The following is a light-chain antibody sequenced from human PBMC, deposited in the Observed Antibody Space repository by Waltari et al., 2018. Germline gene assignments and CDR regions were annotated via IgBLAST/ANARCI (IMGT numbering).Light chain of an antibody. Sequence: TLTQPRSVSGSPGQSVTISCTGTSSYVGGYNYVTWYQQHPGKVPKLVISDVTKRPSGVPDRFSGSKSGNTASLIISGLQAEDEADYYCCSYAGTHTFVVFGGGTKLTVL. CDR2: DVT. CDR3: CSYAGTHTFVV. V-gene: IGLV2-11*01. CDR1: SSYVGGYNY. J-gene: IGLJ2*01.